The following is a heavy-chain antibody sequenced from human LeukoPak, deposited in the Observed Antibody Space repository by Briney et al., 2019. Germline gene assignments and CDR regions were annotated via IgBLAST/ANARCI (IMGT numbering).Heavy chain of an antibody. CDR2: FCHSGTT. D-gene: IGHD3-10*01. J-gene: IGHJ5*02. V-gene: IGHV4-38-2*02. CDR3: ARVCCYFDSGSKPNWFDP. Sequence: SETLSLTCPVSDYSISSHYCWGWLRPPPGKGREWGGNFCHSGTTFYNPSLKSRLTISIYTSKRQFSVKVSAVTAADTAVYYGARVCCYFDSGSKPNWFDPWGQRTLVIVSS. CDR1: DYSISSHYC.